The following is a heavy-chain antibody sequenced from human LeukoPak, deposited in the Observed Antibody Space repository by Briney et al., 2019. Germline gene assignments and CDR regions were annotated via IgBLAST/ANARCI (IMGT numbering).Heavy chain of an antibody. V-gene: IGHV4-61*01. CDR2: IYYSGST. CDR3: ARVGPTTDYYFDY. Sequence: SETLSLTCIVSGGSFSSGSYYWSWLRQPPGKGLEWIGYIYYSGSTNYNPSLKSRVTISVDTSKNQFSLKLSSVTAADTAVYYCARVGPTTDYYFDYWGQGTLVTVSS. D-gene: IGHD1-14*01. J-gene: IGHJ4*02. CDR1: GGSFSSGSYY.